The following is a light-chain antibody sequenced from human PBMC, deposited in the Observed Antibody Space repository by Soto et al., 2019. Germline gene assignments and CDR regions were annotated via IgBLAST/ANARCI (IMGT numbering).Light chain of an antibody. CDR3: QQYNSWPPIT. CDR2: HAA. V-gene: IGKV3-15*01. CDR1: QSVSGN. J-gene: IGKJ5*01. Sequence: EIVLTQSPATLSVSPGERATLSCRASQSVSGNLAWYQQKPGQAPRLLIYHAAARATGVPTRFSGSGSGTEFTLTISSLQSEDSAVYYCQQYNSWPPITFGQGTRLEIK.